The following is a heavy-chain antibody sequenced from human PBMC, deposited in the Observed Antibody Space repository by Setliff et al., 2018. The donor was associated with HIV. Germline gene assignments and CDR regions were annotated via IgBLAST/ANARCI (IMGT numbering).Heavy chain of an antibody. CDR1: GFTFSNAW. D-gene: IGHD1-26*01. V-gene: IGHV3-15*01. CDR2: IKSKTDGGTT. J-gene: IGHJ4*02. Sequence: PGGSLRLSCAASGFTFSNAWMSWVRQAPGKGLEWVGRIKSKTDGGTTDYAAPVKGRFTISRDDSKNTLYLQLNSLKIEDTATYYGVRDPIEGYPGYFDYWGQGTLVTVSS. CDR3: VRDPIEGYPGYFDY.